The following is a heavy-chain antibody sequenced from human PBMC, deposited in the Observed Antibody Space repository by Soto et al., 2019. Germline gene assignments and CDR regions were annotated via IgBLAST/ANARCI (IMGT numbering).Heavy chain of an antibody. D-gene: IGHD2-21*01. Sequence: SGPTLVNPTQTLTLTCTFSGFSLSTSGMCVSWIRQPPGKALEWLARIDWDDDKYYSTSLKTRLTISKDTSKNQVVLTMTKMDPVDTATYYCARDSVALYYYYYGMDVWGQGTTVTVSS. V-gene: IGHV2-70*11. CDR3: ARDSVALYYYYYGMDV. J-gene: IGHJ6*02. CDR1: GFSLSTSGMC. CDR2: IDWDDDK.